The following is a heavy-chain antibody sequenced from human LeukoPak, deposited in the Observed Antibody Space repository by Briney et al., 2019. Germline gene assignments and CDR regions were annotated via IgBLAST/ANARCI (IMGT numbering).Heavy chain of an antibody. V-gene: IGHV3-30*18. CDR2: ISYDGRTT. Sequence: GGSLRLSCAGSAFTLSSHSMHWVRQAPGKGLVWVATISYDGRTTYYADSVKGRFTISRDNSKNTLYLQMNSLRAEDTAVYYCAKRGYSYDSYDYWGQGTLVTVSS. D-gene: IGHD5-18*01. CDR1: AFTLSSHS. CDR3: AKRGYSYDSYDY. J-gene: IGHJ4*02.